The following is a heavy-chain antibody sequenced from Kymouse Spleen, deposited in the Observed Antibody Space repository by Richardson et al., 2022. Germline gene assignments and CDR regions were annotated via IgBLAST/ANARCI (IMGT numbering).Heavy chain of an antibody. CDR2: IKQDGSEK. CDR3: ARAYDILTGYSPFDY. J-gene: IGHJ4*02. Sequence: EVQLVESGGGLVQPGGSLRLSCAASGFTFSSYWMSWVRQAPGKGLEWVANIKQDGSEKYYVDSVKGRFTISRDNAKNSLYLQMNSLRAEDTAVYYCARAYDILTGYSPFDYWGQGTLVTVSS. V-gene: IGHV3-7*01. D-gene: IGHD3-9*01. CDR1: GFTFSSYW.